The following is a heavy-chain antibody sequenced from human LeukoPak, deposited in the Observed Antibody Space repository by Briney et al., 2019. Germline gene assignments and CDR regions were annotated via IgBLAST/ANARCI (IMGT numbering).Heavy chain of an antibody. CDR3: ARSAHYYYDSASYGVAFDV. CDR2: IKQDGSEK. D-gene: IGHD3-22*01. V-gene: IGHV3-7*03. J-gene: IGHJ3*01. Sequence: GGSLRLSCAASGFTFSSYWMSWVRQAPGKGLEWVANIKQDGSEKYYVDSVKGRFTISRDNAKNSLYLQTNSLRAEDTAVYYCARSAHYYYDSASYGVAFDVWGQGTMVTVSS. CDR1: GFTFSSYW.